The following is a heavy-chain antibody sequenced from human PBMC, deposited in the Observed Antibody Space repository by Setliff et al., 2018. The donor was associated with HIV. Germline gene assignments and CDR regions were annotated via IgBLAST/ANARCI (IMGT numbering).Heavy chain of an antibody. V-gene: IGHV4-39*01. D-gene: IGHD3-3*01. Sequence: SETLSLTCAVSGGSISSSNYYWGWIRQPPGKGLEWIGSVYYSGITYYSSSLKSRVTASVDTSRIQFSLKLTSVTAADTAVYKCVRHVWSDDFLVPGWFDSWSQGTLVTVSS. J-gene: IGHJ5*01. CDR3: VRHVWSDDFLVPGWFDS. CDR1: GGSISSSNYY. CDR2: VYYSGIT.